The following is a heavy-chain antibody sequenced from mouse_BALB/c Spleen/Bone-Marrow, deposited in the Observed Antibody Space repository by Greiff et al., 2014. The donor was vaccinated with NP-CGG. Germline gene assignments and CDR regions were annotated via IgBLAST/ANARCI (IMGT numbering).Heavy chain of an antibody. D-gene: IGHD1-2*01. Sequence: VKLQESGPGLVAPSQSLSITCTVPGFSLTSYGVHWVRQPPGKGLEWLGVIWAGGSTNYNSTLMSRLSISKDNSKSQVFLKMNSLQTDDTAMYYCARYYYGFLDYWGQGTTLTVSS. CDR3: ARYYYGFLDY. CDR1: GFSLTSYG. V-gene: IGHV2-9*02. J-gene: IGHJ2*01. CDR2: IWAGGST.